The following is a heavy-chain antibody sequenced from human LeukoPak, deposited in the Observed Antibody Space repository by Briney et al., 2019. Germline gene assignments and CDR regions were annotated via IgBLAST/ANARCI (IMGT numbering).Heavy chain of an antibody. D-gene: IGHD6-13*01. Sequence: ASVKVSCKASGYTFTGYYMHWVRQAPGQGLEWMGWINPNSGGTNYAQRFQGRATMTRDTSISTAYMELSRLRSDDTAVYYCARGLTIAAAGSYNWFDPWGQGTLVTVSS. CDR1: GYTFTGYY. CDR3: ARGLTIAAAGSYNWFDP. J-gene: IGHJ5*02. CDR2: INPNSGGT. V-gene: IGHV1-2*02.